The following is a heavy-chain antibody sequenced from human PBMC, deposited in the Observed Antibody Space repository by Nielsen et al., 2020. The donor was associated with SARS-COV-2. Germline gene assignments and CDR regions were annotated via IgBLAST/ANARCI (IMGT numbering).Heavy chain of an antibody. CDR2: VSGSSYFT. J-gene: IGHJ4*02. V-gene: IGHV3-21*01. Sequence: GGSLRLSCEASGFTFSSYSLNWVRQAPGKGLEWVSFVSGSSYFTHYADSVRGSFTVSRDNARNTLYLQMHSLKPEDTAVYFCARGGGVTHYFDFWGQGALVTVSS. D-gene: IGHD4-23*01. CDR3: ARGGGVTHYFDF. CDR1: GFTFSSYS.